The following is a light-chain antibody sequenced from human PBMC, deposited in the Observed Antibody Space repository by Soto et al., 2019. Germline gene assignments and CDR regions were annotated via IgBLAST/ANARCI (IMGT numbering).Light chain of an antibody. CDR3: QQYASYPYT. CDR2: GAS. J-gene: IGKJ2*01. CDR1: RDVYINA. V-gene: IGKV3-20*01. Sequence: VVLTQSPATLSLSPGEPATLSCRASRDVYINALAWYQQKPGRTPTLLIYGASTRATGIPDRFSATGSGTEFSLTISSVEPEDFAVYYCQQYASYPYTFGRGTRLEIK.